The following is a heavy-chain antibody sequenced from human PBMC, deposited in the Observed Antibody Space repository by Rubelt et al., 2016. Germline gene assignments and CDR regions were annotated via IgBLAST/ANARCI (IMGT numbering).Heavy chain of an antibody. D-gene: IGHD6-19*01. CDR2: IDWDDDV. CDR1: GFSLYARGMC. CDR3: ARTYSIAVPGINYGMDV. J-gene: IGHJ6*02. Sequence: TLTLTCTFSGFSLYARGMCVSWIRQPPGKALEWLARIDWDDDVYYSPSLKTTLTISKDASQKQVVLTMTNMDPVDTATYYCARTYSIAVPGINYGMDVWGQGTTVTVSS. V-gene: IGHV2-70*11.